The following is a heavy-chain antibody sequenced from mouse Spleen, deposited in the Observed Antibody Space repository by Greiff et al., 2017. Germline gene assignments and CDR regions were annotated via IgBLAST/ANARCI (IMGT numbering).Heavy chain of an antibody. CDR3: ARKGLRGLDY. CDR1: GFTFSSYA. CDR2: ISSGGGNT. D-gene: IGHD2-4*01. Sequence: EVMLVESGGGLVKLGGSLKLSCAASGFTFSSYAMSWVRQTPEKRLEWVATISSGGGNTYYPDSVKGRFTISRDNAKNTLYLQMSSLKSEDTAMYYCARKGLRGLDYWGQGTTLTVSS. J-gene: IGHJ2*01. V-gene: IGHV5-9*01.